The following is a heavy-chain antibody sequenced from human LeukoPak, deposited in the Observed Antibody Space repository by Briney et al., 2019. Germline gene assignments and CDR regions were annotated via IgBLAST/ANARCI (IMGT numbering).Heavy chain of an antibody. CDR3: AREGVVPAATLIDY. J-gene: IGHJ4*02. CDR1: GGSISSSSYY. V-gene: IGHV4-39*02. Sequence: SETLSLTCTVSGGSISSSSYYWGWIRQPPGKGLEWIGSIYYSGSTYYNPSLKSRVTISVDTSKNQFSLKLSSVTAADTAVYYCAREGVVPAATLIDYWGQGTLVTVSS. D-gene: IGHD2-2*01. CDR2: IYYSGST.